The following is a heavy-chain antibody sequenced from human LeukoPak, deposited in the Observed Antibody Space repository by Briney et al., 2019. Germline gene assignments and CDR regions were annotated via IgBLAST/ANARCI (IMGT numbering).Heavy chain of an antibody. CDR3: ARDKDYGGNSGTD. CDR2: IFPNLGTP. V-gene: IGHV1-69*01. Sequence: GASVKVSCKASGDIFTNYGFSWVRQAPGQGLEWMGGIFPNLGTPNYAQKLQGRVTITADESTSTAYKELSSLRSEDTAVYYCARDKDYGGNSGTDWGQGTLVTVSS. J-gene: IGHJ4*02. CDR1: GDIFTNYG. D-gene: IGHD4-23*01.